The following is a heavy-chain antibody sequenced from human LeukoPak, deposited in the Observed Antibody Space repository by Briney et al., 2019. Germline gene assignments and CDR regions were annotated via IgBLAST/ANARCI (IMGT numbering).Heavy chain of an antibody. V-gene: IGHV3-30*18. CDR2: ISYDGSNK. CDR3: AKGLLWFGELLLAPDYYYYYGMDV. Sequence: GGSLRLSCAASGFTFSSYGMHWVRQAPGKGLEWVAVISYDGSNKYYADSVKGRFTISRDNSKNTLYLQMNSLRAEDTAVYYCAKGLLWFGELLLAPDYYYYYGMDVWGQGTTVTVSS. J-gene: IGHJ6*02. D-gene: IGHD3-10*01. CDR1: GFTFSSYG.